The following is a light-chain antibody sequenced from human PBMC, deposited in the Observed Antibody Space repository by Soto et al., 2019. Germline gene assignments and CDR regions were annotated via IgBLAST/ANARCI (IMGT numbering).Light chain of an antibody. V-gene: IGLV1-47*01. CDR3: AAWDDSLSGWV. CDR1: SSNIGSNF. Sequence: QSVLTQPPSASGTPGQRVTISCSGSSSNIGSNFVYWYQQFPGTAPKLLIYRNNQRPSGVPDRFSGSKSGTSASLAISGLPSEDGADYYCAAWDDSLSGWVFGGGTKLTVL. CDR2: RNN. J-gene: IGLJ3*02.